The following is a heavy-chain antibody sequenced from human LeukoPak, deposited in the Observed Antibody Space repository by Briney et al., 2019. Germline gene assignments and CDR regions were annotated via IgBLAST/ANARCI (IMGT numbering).Heavy chain of an antibody. J-gene: IGHJ4*02. CDR3: ARAQQWLVTPTTIDY. D-gene: IGHD6-19*01. CDR1: GFTFSSYG. Sequence: PGGSLRLSCAASGFTFSSYGMHWVRQAPGKGLEWVAFIRYDGSNKYYADSVKGRFTISRDNSKNTLYLQMSSLRAEDTAVYYCARAQQWLVTPTTIDYWGQGTLVTVSS. V-gene: IGHV3-30*02. CDR2: IRYDGSNK.